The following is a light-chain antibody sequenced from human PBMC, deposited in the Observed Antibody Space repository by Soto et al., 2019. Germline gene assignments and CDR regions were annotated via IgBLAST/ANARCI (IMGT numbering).Light chain of an antibody. CDR3: QQRHSTTWT. CDR1: QNISSY. CDR2: VAS. V-gene: IGKV1-39*01. Sequence: DIQMTQSPSFLSASVGDRVTITCRASQNISSYLNWYQQKPGKAPKLLIYVASTLQSGVPSRFSGSGSGSGTDFTLIISNLQPEDFATYSCQQRHSTTWTFGQGTKLEIK. J-gene: IGKJ1*01.